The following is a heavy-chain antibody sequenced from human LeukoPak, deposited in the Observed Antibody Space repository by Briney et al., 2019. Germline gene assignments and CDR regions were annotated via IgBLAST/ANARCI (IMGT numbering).Heavy chain of an antibody. Sequence: ASVKVSCKASGYTFNGYYMQWVRQAPAQGLEWMGRINPNSGGTDSAQKFQGRVTMTIDTSINTAYTELSSLTSDYTAVYYCARDRRGYSGYDMNWGQGTLVTVSS. CDR3: ARDRRGYSGYDMN. CDR2: INPNSGGT. CDR1: GYTFNGYY. D-gene: IGHD5-12*01. V-gene: IGHV1-2*06. J-gene: IGHJ4*02.